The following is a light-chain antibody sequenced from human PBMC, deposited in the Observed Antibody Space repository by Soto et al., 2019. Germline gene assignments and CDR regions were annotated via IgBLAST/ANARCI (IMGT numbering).Light chain of an antibody. CDR2: KAS. CDR3: QQYNIAPWT. V-gene: IGKV1-5*03. J-gene: IGKJ1*01. Sequence: DIQMTQSPSTLSASVGDRVTITCRASQSISSWLAWYQQKPGKAPNLLIYKASTLESGVPSRFSGSGSGTEFTLTISSVQPDDFATYYCQQYNIAPWTFGQGTRVEIK. CDR1: QSISSW.